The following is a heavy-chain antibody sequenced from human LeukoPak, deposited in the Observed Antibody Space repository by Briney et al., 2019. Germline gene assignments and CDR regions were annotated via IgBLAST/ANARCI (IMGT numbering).Heavy chain of an antibody. J-gene: IGHJ5*02. CDR1: AYTFTTYG. CDR3: ARTSHESVLYWSDP. Sequence: ASVKVSCEASAYTFTTYGFGWVRHRQGQGLEWIELISGYNGNTNYAQKFQGRVTMTTDTSTSTAYMELRSLRSDDTAVYYCARTSHESVLYWSDPWGQGTLVNVSS. CDR2: ISGYNGNT. D-gene: IGHD3-16*01. V-gene: IGHV1-18*01.